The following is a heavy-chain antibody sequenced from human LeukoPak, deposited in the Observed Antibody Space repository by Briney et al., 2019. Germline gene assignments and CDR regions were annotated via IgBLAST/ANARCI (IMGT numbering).Heavy chain of an antibody. CDR2: IYYSGST. CDR1: GGSISSSSYY. D-gene: IGHD4-17*01. V-gene: IGHV4-39*07. Sequence: SETLSLTCTVSGGSISSSSYYWGWIRQPPGKGLEWIGSIYYSGSTYYNPSLKSRVTISVDTSKNQFSLKLSSVTAADTAVYYCAGSDGDNAGPRYYYYGMDVWGQGTTVTVSS. J-gene: IGHJ6*02. CDR3: AGSDGDNAGPRYYYYGMDV.